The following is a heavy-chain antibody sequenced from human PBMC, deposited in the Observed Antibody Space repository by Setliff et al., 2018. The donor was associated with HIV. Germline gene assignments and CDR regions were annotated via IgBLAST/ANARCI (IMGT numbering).Heavy chain of an antibody. D-gene: IGHD3-10*01. CDR2: ICTSGDST. CDR1: GFAFTTYA. J-gene: IGHJ4*02. V-gene: IGHV3-23*01. CDR3: AKKTAAYTSGSWLHY. Sequence: GGSLRLSCAASGFAFTTYAMSWVRQAPGKGLEWVSGICTSGDSTYYADSVKGRFTISRDFSKSTLFLQMNSLRAEDSAIYYCAKKTAAYTSGSWLHYWGQGTLVTVSS.